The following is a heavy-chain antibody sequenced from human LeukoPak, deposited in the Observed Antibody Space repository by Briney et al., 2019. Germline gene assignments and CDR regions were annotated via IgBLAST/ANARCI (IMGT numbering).Heavy chain of an antibody. CDR3: ARDYSSGWPNFDY. V-gene: IGHV1-18*01. J-gene: IGHJ4*02. D-gene: IGHD6-19*01. CDR1: DYTFTSYG. Sequence: ASVKVSCKASDYTFTSYGISWVRQAPGQGLEWMGWISTYNGNANYAQKLQGRVTMTTDTSTSTAYMELRSLRSDDTAVYYCARDYSSGWPNFDYWGQGTLVTVSS. CDR2: ISTYNGNA.